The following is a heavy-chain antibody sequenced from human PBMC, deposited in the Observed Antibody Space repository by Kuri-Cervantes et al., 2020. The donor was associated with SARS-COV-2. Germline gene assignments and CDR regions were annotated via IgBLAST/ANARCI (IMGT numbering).Heavy chain of an antibody. D-gene: IGHD3-3*01. CDR3: AKDAQPQIVLRFLEWLFRSPFDP. J-gene: IGHJ5*02. CDR1: GLTFSSYG. V-gene: IGHV3-33*06. CDR2: IWYDGSNK. Sequence: GGSLRLSCAASGLTFSSYGMHWVRQAPGKGLEWVAVIWYDGSNKYYADSVKGRFTISRDNSKNTLYLQMNSLRAEDTAVYYCAKDAQPQIVLRFLEWLFRSPFDPWGQGTLVTVSS.